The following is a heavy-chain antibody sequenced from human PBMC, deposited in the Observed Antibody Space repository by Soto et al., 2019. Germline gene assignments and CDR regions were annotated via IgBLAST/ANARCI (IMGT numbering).Heavy chain of an antibody. CDR3: ARGRRSYDSSGYYKGDAFDI. CDR1: GGSISSGDYY. J-gene: IGHJ3*02. CDR2: IYYSGST. Sequence: QVQLQESGPGLVKPSQTLSLTCTVSGGSISSGDYYWSWIRQPPGKGLEWIGYIYYSGSTYYNPSLKSRVTISVDTSKIQFSLKLSSVTAADTAVYYCARGRRSYDSSGYYKGDAFDIWGQGTMVTVSS. D-gene: IGHD3-22*01. V-gene: IGHV4-30-4*01.